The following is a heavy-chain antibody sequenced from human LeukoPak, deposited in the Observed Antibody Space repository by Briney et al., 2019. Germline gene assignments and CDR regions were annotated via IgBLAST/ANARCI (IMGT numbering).Heavy chain of an antibody. CDR2: IFYSGNT. Sequence: SETLSLTCTVSGGSISSYYWNWIRQPPGKGLEWIGYIFYSGNTKYNPSLRSRVTLSLDPSKNQFSLKLSSVTAADTAVYYCARGPTYYSSWGQGTLVTVSS. V-gene: IGHV4-59*08. CDR1: GGSISSYY. J-gene: IGHJ5*02. CDR3: ARGPTYYSS. D-gene: IGHD3-10*01.